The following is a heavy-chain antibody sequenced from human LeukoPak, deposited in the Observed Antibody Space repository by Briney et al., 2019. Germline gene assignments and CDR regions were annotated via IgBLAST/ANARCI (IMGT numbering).Heavy chain of an antibody. CDR2: VSRASDP. CDR3: AMSVEMPPIPSFDY. CDR1: GYIFTPHH. D-gene: IGHD5-24*01. Sequence: GASVKVSCKTSGYIFTPHHIHWMRQAPGQGLELLGWVSRASDPEYSQKFQGRVVITRDASATTSYLELNSLRSEDTAIYYCAMSVEMPPIPSFDYWGQGTLVTVSS. V-gene: IGHV1-3*01. J-gene: IGHJ4*02.